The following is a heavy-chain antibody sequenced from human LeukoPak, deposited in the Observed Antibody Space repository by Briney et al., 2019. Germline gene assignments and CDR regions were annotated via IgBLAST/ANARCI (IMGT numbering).Heavy chain of an antibody. V-gene: IGHV4-39*02. CDR2: IYYSGST. Sequence: SDTLSLTCTVSGGFISSSSYYWGWIRQPPGKGLEWIGSIYYSGSTYYNPSLKSRVTISVDTSKNQFSLKLSSVTAADTAVYYCARDSHVVVPAALDYWGQGTLVTVSS. D-gene: IGHD2-2*01. J-gene: IGHJ4*02. CDR1: GGFISSSSYY. CDR3: ARDSHVVVPAALDY.